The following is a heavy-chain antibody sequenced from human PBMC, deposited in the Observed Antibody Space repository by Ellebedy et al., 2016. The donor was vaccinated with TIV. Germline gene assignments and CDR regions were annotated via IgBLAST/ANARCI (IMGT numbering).Heavy chain of an antibody. D-gene: IGHD5-12*01. V-gene: IGHV3-30-3*01. CDR2: ILYDGSNK. J-gene: IGHJ4*02. Sequence: PGGSLRLSCAASGFSFSSHAMHWVRQAPGKGLEWVAIILYDGSNKYYADSVRGRFTLSRDNSKNTLYLQMNSLRPEDTAVYYWARDSDSGYDLGTPIDSWGPGTLVTVSP. CDR1: GFSFSSHA. CDR3: ARDSDSGYDLGTPIDS.